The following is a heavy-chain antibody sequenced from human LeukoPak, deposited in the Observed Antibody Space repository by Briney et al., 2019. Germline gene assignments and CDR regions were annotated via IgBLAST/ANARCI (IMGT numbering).Heavy chain of an antibody. CDR1: GFTFSSYA. CDR3: AKRGAYYFDY. D-gene: IGHD3-10*01. Sequence: GGSLRLSCAASGFTFSSYAMSWVRQAPGRGLEWVSLISAAGGTYYADSVKGRFTISRDNSKSTVYVQMNSLRAEDTAVYYCAKRGAYYFDYWGQGALVTVSS. V-gene: IGHV3-23*01. J-gene: IGHJ4*02. CDR2: ISAAGGT.